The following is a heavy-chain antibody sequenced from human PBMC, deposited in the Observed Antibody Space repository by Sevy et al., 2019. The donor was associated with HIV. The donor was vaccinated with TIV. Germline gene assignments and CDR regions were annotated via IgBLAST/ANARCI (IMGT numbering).Heavy chain of an antibody. J-gene: IGHJ6*02. D-gene: IGHD3-22*01. Sequence: SETLSLTCAVYGGSFSGYYWSWIRQPPGKGVEWIGEINHSGSTNYNPSLKSRVTISVDTSKNQFSLKLGSVTAADTAVYYCARGLYYYDSSGYYFGYYYGMDVWGQGTTVTVSS. CDR1: GGSFSGYY. CDR2: INHSGST. V-gene: IGHV4-34*01. CDR3: ARGLYYYDSSGYYFGYYYGMDV.